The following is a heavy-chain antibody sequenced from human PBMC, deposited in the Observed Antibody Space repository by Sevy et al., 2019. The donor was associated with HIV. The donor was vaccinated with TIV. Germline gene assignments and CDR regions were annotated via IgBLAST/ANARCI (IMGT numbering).Heavy chain of an antibody. Sequence: GGSLRLSCAASGFTFSSYAMSWVRQAPGKGLEWVSAISGSGGSTYYADSVKGRFTISRDNSKNTLYLQMNSLRAEDTAVYYYSKDRVQTMVRGSQGRYYMDVWGKGTTVTVSS. V-gene: IGHV3-23*01. CDR2: ISGSGGST. D-gene: IGHD3-10*01. J-gene: IGHJ6*03. CDR3: SKDRVQTMVRGSQGRYYMDV. CDR1: GFTFSSYA.